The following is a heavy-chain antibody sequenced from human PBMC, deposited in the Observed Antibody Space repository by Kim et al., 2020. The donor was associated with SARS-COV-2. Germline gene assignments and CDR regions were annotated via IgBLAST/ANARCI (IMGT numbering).Heavy chain of an antibody. D-gene: IGHD1-20*01. CDR2: INPNSGGT. CDR3: AREGRRITGTHGGVDY. V-gene: IGHV1-2*06. J-gene: IGHJ4*02. Sequence: ASVKVSCKASGYTFTGYYMHWVRQAPGQGLEWMGRINPNSGGTNYAQKFQGRVTMTRDTSISTAYMELSRLRSDDTAVYYCAREGRRITGTHGGVDYWGQGTLVTVSS. CDR1: GYTFTGYY.